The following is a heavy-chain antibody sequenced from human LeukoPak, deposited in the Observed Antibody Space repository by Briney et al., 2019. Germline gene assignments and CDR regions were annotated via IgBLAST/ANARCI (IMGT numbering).Heavy chain of an antibody. D-gene: IGHD6-19*01. CDR2: IYYSGST. V-gene: IGHV4-59*01. J-gene: IGHJ6*02. Sequence: SETLCLTCTVSGGSISSYYWSWIRQPPGKGLEWIGYIYYSGSTNYNPSLKSRVTISVDTSKNQFSLKLSSVTAADTAVYYCARDHSGWRYYYYYYGMDVWGQGTTVTVSS. CDR3: ARDHSGWRYYYYYYGMDV. CDR1: GGSISSYY.